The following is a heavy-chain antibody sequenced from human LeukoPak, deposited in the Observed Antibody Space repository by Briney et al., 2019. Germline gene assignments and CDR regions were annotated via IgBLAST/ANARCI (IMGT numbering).Heavy chain of an antibody. CDR1: GGSTSTYY. CDR2: IYSSGST. J-gene: IGHJ4*02. CDR3: ARSRLRFSPFDY. Sequence: PSETLSLTCTGSGGSTSTYYWSWIRQPPGKGLEWIGYIYSSGSTNFNPSLKSRVTISVDTSKNQFSLKLSSVTAADTAVYYCARSRLRFSPFDYWGQGTLVTVSS. V-gene: IGHV4-59*01. D-gene: IGHD3-16*01.